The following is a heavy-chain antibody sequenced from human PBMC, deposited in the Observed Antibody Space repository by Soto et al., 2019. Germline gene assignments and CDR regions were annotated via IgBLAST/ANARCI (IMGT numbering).Heavy chain of an antibody. J-gene: IGHJ4*02. CDR2: IYYSGNT. V-gene: IGHV4-59*01. CDR1: GGSISYFY. CDR3: ASGEGAGRGDS. Sequence: QVQLQESGPGLVKPSETLSLTCTVSGGSISYFYWSWIRQPPGKGLEWIGYIYYSGNTNYNPSLKSRVTISVDTSKKQFSLRLSSVTAADTAMYYCASGEGAGRGDSWGQGTLVTVSS. D-gene: IGHD1-26*01.